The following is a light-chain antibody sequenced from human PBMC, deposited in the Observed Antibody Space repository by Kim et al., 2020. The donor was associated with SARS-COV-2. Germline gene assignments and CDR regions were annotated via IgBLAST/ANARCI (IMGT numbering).Light chain of an antibody. V-gene: IGKV3-15*01. Sequence: ETVMTQSPATVSVSLGERATLSCRASQSVSSNLAWYQQKPGQAPRLLIYGASTRATGIPARFSGSGSGTEFTLTISSLQSEDFAVYYCQQYYHWLWTFGQGTKVDIK. CDR1: QSVSSN. CDR2: GAS. J-gene: IGKJ1*01. CDR3: QQYYHWLWT.